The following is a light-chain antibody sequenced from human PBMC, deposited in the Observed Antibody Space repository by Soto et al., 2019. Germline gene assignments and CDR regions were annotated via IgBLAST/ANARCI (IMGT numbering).Light chain of an antibody. CDR3: QQYGSSPLT. V-gene: IGKV3-20*01. Sequence: DIVLTQSPGTLSLSPGERATLSCRASQSVSSSYLAWYQQKPGQAPRLLIYGASIRATGIPDRFSGSGSGTDFTLTISRLEPEDFAVYSCQQYGSSPLTFGGGTKVEIK. CDR2: GAS. J-gene: IGKJ4*01. CDR1: QSVSSSY.